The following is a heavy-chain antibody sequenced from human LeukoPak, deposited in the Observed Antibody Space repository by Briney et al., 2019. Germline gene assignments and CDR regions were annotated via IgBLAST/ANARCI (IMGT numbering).Heavy chain of an antibody. Sequence: GGSLRLSCAASGFTFSSYWMHWVRQAPGKGLVWVSRINSDGSSTSYADSVKGRFTISRDNAKNTLYLQMNSLRAEDTAVYYCARAAKYYYGSETYYFFDYWGQGTLVTVSS. CDR1: GFTFSSYW. J-gene: IGHJ4*02. V-gene: IGHV3-74*01. D-gene: IGHD3-10*01. CDR3: ARAAKYYYGSETYYFFDY. CDR2: INSDGSST.